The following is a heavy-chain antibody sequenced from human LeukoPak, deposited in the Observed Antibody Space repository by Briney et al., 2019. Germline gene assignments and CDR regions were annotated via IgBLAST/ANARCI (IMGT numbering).Heavy chain of an antibody. J-gene: IGHJ4*02. CDR1: GGSISSSSYY. CDR3: ERRLSYYYDSSRYDY. Sequence: PSETLSLTCTVSGGSISSSSYYWRWVRQPPGKGLEWFGRIYYSGSTYYNPSLKSRCTISVDTSNNLFSRKLRSVTGADTAVFYCERRLSYYYDSSRYDYWGQGTLVSVCS. CDR2: IYYSGST. V-gene: IGHV4-39*01. D-gene: IGHD3-22*01.